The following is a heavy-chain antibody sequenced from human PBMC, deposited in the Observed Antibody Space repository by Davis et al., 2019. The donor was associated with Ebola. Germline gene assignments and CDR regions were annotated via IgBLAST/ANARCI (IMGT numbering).Heavy chain of an antibody. D-gene: IGHD6-6*01. V-gene: IGHV1-69*13. J-gene: IGHJ6*02. Sequence: AASVKVSCKASGGTFRSDAFSWVRQAPGQGLEWMGGIIPLLGSAKYAQKFQDRVSITADESTSTAYMEVNGLISEDTAIYYCARNIYSSSSMYGMDVWGQGTTVTV. CDR1: GGTFRSDA. CDR2: IIPLLGSA. CDR3: ARNIYSSSSMYGMDV.